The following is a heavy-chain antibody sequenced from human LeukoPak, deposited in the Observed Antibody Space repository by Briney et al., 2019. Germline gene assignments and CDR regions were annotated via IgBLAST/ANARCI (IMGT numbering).Heavy chain of an antibody. J-gene: IGHJ4*02. CDR3: TRDQSYGSGSYYTGY. D-gene: IGHD3-10*01. CDR1: GFTFGDYA. CDR2: IRSKAYGETT. V-gene: IGHV3-49*04. Sequence: GRSLRLSCTASGFTFGDYAMSWVRQAPGKGLEWVGFIRSKAYGETTEYAASVKGRFTISRDDSKSIAYLQMNSLKTEDTAVYYCTRDQSYGSGSYYTGYWGQGTLVTVSS.